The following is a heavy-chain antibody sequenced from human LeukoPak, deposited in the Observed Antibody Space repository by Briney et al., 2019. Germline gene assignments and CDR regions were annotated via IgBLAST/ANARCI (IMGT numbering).Heavy chain of an antibody. J-gene: IGHJ4*02. CDR2: ISSRSSYI. CDR3: ARDRPHYDFWSGYFDY. CDR1: GFTFSGYS. D-gene: IGHD3-3*01. V-gene: IGHV3-21*01. Sequence: GGSLRLSCAASGFTFSGYSMNWVRQAPGKGLEWVSSISSRSSYIYYADSVKGRFTISRDNAKNSLYLQMNSLRAEDTAMYYCARDRPHYDFWSGYFDYWGQGTLVTVSS.